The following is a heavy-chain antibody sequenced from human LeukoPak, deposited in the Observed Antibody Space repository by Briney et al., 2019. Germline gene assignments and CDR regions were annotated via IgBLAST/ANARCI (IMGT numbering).Heavy chain of an antibody. CDR3: ARGVDYNDSSGSQH. CDR1: GGSISSYY. D-gene: IGHD3-22*01. J-gene: IGHJ1*01. V-gene: IGHV4-59*01. Sequence: PSETLSLTCTVSGGSISSYYWSWIRQPPGKGLEWIGYMYYSAGTNYNPSLKSRVTISVDMSKNQFSLKPRSVTAADTAVYYCARGVDYNDSSGSQHWGQGTLVTVSS. CDR2: MYYSAGT.